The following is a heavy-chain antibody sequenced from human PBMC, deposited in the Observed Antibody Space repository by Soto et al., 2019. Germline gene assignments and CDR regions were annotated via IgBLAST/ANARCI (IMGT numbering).Heavy chain of an antibody. CDR1: GLTFDDYA. Sequence: EVQLVESGGGLVQSGKSLRLSCAASGLTFDDYAMHWVRQAPGKDLEWVSGISWNSGSRGYADSVKGRFTISRDNAKNSLYLQMNSLRAGDTALYYCASGRGYDILTGYYPYFDYWGQGTLVTVSS. J-gene: IGHJ4*02. D-gene: IGHD3-9*01. V-gene: IGHV3-9*01. CDR3: ASGRGYDILTGYYPYFDY. CDR2: ISWNSGSR.